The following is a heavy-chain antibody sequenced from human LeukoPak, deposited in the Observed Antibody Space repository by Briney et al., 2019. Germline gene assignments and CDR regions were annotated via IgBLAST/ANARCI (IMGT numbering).Heavy chain of an antibody. CDR3: ARDRGYSYGYPYDY. J-gene: IGHJ4*02. Sequence: QAGGSLRLSCAASRFTFRNYGMHWVRQAPGKGLEWVAVISSDGTKKDYADSVKGRFSISRDNSKNTLYLQLNRLRAEDTAVYYCARDRGYSYGYPYDYWGQGTLVTVSS. CDR2: ISSDGTKK. V-gene: IGHV3-30*04. D-gene: IGHD5-18*01. CDR1: RFTFRNYG.